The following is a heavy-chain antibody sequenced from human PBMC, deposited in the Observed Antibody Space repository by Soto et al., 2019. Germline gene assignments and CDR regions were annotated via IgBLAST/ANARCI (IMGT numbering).Heavy chain of an antibody. Sequence: SETLSLTCTVSGGSISSGDYYWSWIRQPPGKGLEWIGYIYYSGSTYYNPSLKSRVTISVDTSENQFSLKLSSVTAADTAVYYCASTLDYGDYRNCFDYWGQGTLVTVSS. CDR1: GGSISSGDYY. CDR2: IYYSGST. D-gene: IGHD4-17*01. V-gene: IGHV4-30-4*01. J-gene: IGHJ4*02. CDR3: ASTLDYGDYRNCFDY.